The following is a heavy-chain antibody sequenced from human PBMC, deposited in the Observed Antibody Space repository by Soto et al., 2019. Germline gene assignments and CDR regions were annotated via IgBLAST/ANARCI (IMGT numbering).Heavy chain of an antibody. D-gene: IGHD1-26*01. J-gene: IGHJ6*02. CDR3: AKDRRADWESYYYYAMDV. CDR2: IIPIYGTA. CDR1: GGTFSSFT. Sequence: ASVKVSCKSSGGTFSSFTISWVRQAPGQGLEWMGGIIPIYGTANYAQKFQGRVTITADASTRTAYMELSSLRSEDTAVYYCAKDRRADWESYYYYAMDVWGQGNTVTLSS. V-gene: IGHV1-69*13.